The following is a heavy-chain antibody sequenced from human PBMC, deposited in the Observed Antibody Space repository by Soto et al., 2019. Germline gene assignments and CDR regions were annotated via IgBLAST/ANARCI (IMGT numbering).Heavy chain of an antibody. CDR1: GYTFTSYG. CDR3: ARPRRPGEYSSSSPDY. J-gene: IGHJ4*02. D-gene: IGHD6-6*01. Sequence: ASVKVSWKASGYTFTSYGISWVRQAPGQGLEWMGWISAYNGNTNYAQKLQGRVTMTTDTSSSTAYMELRSLRSDDTAVYYCARPRRPGEYSSSSPDYWGEGALVTVSS. CDR2: ISAYNGNT. V-gene: IGHV1-18*01.